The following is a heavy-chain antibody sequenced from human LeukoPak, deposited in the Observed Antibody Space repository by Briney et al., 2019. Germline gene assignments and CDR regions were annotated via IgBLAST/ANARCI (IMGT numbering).Heavy chain of an antibody. CDR2: ISAYNVYT. D-gene: IGHD2-2*01. J-gene: IGHJ4*02. CDR1: GYTFTSYG. V-gene: IGHV1-18*01. Sequence: ASVKVSRKASGYTFTSYGISWVRQAPGQGLEWMGWISAYNVYTNYAQNLQRRVTMTTDTSTSTAYMELRSLRSDDTAVYYCASSFGTVVPAAYYFDYWGQGTLVTVSS. CDR3: ASSFGTVVPAAYYFDY.